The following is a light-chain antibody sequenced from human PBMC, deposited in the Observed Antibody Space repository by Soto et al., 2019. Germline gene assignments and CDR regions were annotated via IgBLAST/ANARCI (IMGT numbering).Light chain of an antibody. CDR1: HSFSSSL. CDR3: QHFGASPPGS. J-gene: IGKJ4*01. Sequence: EIVLSQSPGTLSSSPGERITLSCRASHSFSSSLLAWYQQKPGQAPRLLIYGTSTRATGLPDRFSGRGSSTDFTLPISRLEPEDFAVYYCQHFGASPPGSFGGGTRVQIK. V-gene: IGKV3-20*01. CDR2: GTS.